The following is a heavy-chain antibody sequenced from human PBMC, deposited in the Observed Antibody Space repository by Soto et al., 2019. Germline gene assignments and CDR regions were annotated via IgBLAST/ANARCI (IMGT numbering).Heavy chain of an antibody. V-gene: IGHV4-61*08. Sequence: SETLSLTCTVSGGSISSSGYYWGWICQPPGKGLEWIGYIYYSGSTNYNPSLKSRVTISVDTSKNQFSLKLSSVTAADTAVYYCATDVGYDYIWGSYRYHWFVFWGQRTLVTVSS. CDR1: GGSISSSGYY. J-gene: IGHJ5*01. CDR3: ATDVGYDYIWGSYRYHWFVF. CDR2: IYYSGST. D-gene: IGHD3-16*02.